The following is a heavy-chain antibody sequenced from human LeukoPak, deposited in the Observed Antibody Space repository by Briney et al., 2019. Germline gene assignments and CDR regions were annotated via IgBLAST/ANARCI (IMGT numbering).Heavy chain of an antibody. CDR2: IFYSGNT. CDR1: GGSISNHY. Sequence: SETLSLTCTVSGGSISNHYWSWIRQPPGKGLEWIGYIFYSGNTNYNPSLKSRVTISVDTSENQFTLKLSSVTAADTAIYYCASAPNEYFFDYWGQGTLVTVSS. V-gene: IGHV4-59*11. J-gene: IGHJ4*02. CDR3: ASAPNEYFFDY.